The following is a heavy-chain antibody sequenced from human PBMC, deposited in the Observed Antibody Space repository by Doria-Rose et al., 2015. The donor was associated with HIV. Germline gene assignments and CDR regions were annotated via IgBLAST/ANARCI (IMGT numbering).Heavy chain of an antibody. CDR2: IFYTGST. V-gene: IGHV4-59*01. CDR3: ARVLSGTYDY. CDR1: GGSISHYY. J-gene: IGHJ4*02. D-gene: IGHD1-26*01. Sequence: QVQLQESGPGLVKPSKTLSLTRSVSGGSISHYYWSWIRQPPGKGLEYIGDIFYTGSTNYSPSLKSRVSISIDTSKNKFSLRLSSVTAADTAVYYCARVLSGTYDYWGQGTLVTVSS.